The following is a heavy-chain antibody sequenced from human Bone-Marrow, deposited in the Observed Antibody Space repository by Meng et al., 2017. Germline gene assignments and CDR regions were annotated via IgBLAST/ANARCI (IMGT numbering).Heavy chain of an antibody. D-gene: IGHD2-2*01. CDR2: ISYDGSNK. Sequence: LSLTCAASGFTFSSYAMHWVRQAPGKGLEWVAVISYDGSNKYYADSVKGRFTISRDNSKNTLYLQMNSLRAEDTAVYYYAKIVRYCSSTSCSYSRYFDLWGRGTLVTVSS. CDR3: AKIVRYCSSTSCSYSRYFDL. V-gene: IGHV3-30*04. J-gene: IGHJ2*01. CDR1: GFTFSSYA.